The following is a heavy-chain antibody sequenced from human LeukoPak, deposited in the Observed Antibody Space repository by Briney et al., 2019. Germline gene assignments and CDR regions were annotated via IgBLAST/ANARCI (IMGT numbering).Heavy chain of an antibody. J-gene: IGHJ4*02. V-gene: IGHV3-30*14. D-gene: IGHD1-26*01. CDR3: VRQPDSARYGFDF. Sequence: PGGSLRLSCAASGFTFSSYAMHWVRQAPGKGLEWVAVISYDGSNKYYADSVKGRFTISRESAKNSLYLQMNSLRAEDTAVYYCVRQPDSARYGFDFWGQGTLVTVSS. CDR1: GFTFSSYA. CDR2: ISYDGSNK.